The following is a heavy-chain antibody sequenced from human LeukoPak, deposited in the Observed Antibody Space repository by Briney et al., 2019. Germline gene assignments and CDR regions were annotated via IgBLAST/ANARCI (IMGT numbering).Heavy chain of an antibody. CDR3: AREVSSGWYGNWFDP. D-gene: IGHD6-19*01. CDR2: IYYPEST. J-gene: IGHJ5*02. Sequence: SETLSLTCTVSGNSISSGYYWGWIRQPPGKGLEWIGTIYYPESTYYNPSLKSRVTISLDTSKKQFSLNLRSVTAADTAVYYCAREVSSGWYGNWFDPWGQGTLVTVSS. CDR1: GNSISSGYY. V-gene: IGHV4-38-2*02.